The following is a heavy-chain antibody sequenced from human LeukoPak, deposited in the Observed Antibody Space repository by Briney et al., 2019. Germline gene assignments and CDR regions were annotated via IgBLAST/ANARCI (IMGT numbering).Heavy chain of an antibody. CDR3: ARGGGAAAHGSIDY. CDR1: GYTFTSYD. CDR2: MNPNSGNT. V-gene: IGHV1-8*03. Sequence: ASVKVSCKASGYTFTSYDISWVRQATGQGLEWMGWMNPNSGNTGYAQKFQGRVTITRNTSISTAYMELSSLRSEDTAVYYCARGGGAAAHGSIDYWSQGTLVTVSS. J-gene: IGHJ4*02. D-gene: IGHD6-25*01.